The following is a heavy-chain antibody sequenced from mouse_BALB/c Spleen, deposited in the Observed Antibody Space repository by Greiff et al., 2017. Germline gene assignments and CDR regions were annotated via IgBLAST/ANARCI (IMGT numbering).Heavy chain of an antibody. CDR1: GYSFTSYY. CDR3: ARDGNLAY. V-gene: IGHV1S135*01. CDR2: IDPFNGGT. Sequence: EVQLQQSGPELMKPGASVKISCKASGYSFTSYYMHWVKQSHGKSLEWIGYIDPFNGGTSYNQKFKGKATLTVDKSSSTAYMHLSSLTSEDSAVYYCARDGNLAYWGQGTLVTVSA. D-gene: IGHD2-1*01. J-gene: IGHJ3*01.